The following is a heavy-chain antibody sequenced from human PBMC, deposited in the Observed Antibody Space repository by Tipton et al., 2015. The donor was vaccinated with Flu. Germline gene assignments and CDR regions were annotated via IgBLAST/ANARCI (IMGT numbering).Heavy chain of an antibody. CDR3: ARREGSSGWFGMDV. V-gene: IGHV4-59*08. J-gene: IGHJ6*02. Sequence: LRLSCTVSGGSISSYYWSWIRQPPGKGLERIGYIYYSGSTNYNPSLKSRVTISVDTSKNQFSLKLSSVTAADTAVYYCARREGSSGWFGMDVWGQGTTVTVSS. CDR1: GGSISSYY. CDR2: IYYSGST. D-gene: IGHD6-19*01.